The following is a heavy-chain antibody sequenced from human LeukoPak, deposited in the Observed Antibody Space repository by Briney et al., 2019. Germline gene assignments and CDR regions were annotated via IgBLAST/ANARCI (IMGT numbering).Heavy chain of an antibody. Sequence: ASVKVSCKASGYTFTGYYMHWVRQAPGQGLEWMGRINPNSGGTNYAQKLQGRVTMTRDTSISTAYMELSRLRSDDTAVYYCARGLYYYDSSGYYPLDDWGQGTLVTVSS. D-gene: IGHD3-22*01. CDR1: GYTFTGYY. CDR3: ARGLYYYDSSGYYPLDD. J-gene: IGHJ4*02. V-gene: IGHV1-2*06. CDR2: INPNSGGT.